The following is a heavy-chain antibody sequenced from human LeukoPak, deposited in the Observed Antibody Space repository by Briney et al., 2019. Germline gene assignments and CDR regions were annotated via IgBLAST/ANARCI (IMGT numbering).Heavy chain of an antibody. V-gene: IGHV4-31*03. CDR2: IYYSGST. J-gene: IGHJ4*02. D-gene: IGHD3-22*01. CDR1: GGSISSGGYY. CDR3: ARAQRDGGYYYDSSGYYYDY. Sequence: SQTLSLTCTVSGGSISSGGYYWRWIRQHPGKGLEWIGYIYYSGSTYYNPSLKSRVTISVDTSKNQFSLKLSSVTAADTAVYYCARAQRDGGYYYDSSGYYYDYWGQGTLVTVSS.